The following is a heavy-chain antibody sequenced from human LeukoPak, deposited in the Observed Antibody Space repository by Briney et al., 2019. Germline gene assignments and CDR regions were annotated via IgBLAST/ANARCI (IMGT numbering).Heavy chain of an antibody. CDR2: VNPNTGDT. CDR3: ARDNKLGSSFGYDY. V-gene: IGHV1-2*02. Sequence: ASVKVSCKTSGYTFTVHFIHWVRQAPGQGLEWMGWVNPNTGDTDYAQKFQGRVTMIRDTSMSTVYMALSRLTSDDTAVYYCARDNKLGSSFGYDYWGQGTLVTVSS. D-gene: IGHD5-18*01. J-gene: IGHJ4*02. CDR1: GYTFTVHF.